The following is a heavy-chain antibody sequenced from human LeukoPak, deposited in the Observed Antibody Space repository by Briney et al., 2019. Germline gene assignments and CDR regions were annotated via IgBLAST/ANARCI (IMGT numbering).Heavy chain of an antibody. Sequence: SVTLSLTCAIYDASFSGYYWSWIRQPPGKGLEWIGEIHPSGSPSYNPSLESRTIISVDASKNQFSLILNSVTAADTALYFCSRGGDASKAGKYWGQGALVTVSS. D-gene: IGHD3-10*01. CDR3: SRGGDASKAGKY. V-gene: IGHV4-34*01. CDR1: DASFSGYY. J-gene: IGHJ4*02. CDR2: IHPSGSP.